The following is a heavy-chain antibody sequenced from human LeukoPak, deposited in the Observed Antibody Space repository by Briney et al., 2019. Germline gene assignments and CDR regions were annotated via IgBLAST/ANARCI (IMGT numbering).Heavy chain of an antibody. CDR2: ISYDGSNK. J-gene: IGHJ4*02. CDR1: AFIFSGHW. V-gene: IGHV3-30*18. D-gene: IGHD3-3*01. CDR3: AKGVRALYDFWSGYYW. Sequence: GGSLRLSCEGSAFIFSGHWMNWVRQTPGKGLEWVAIISYDGSNKYYADSVKGRFTISRDNSKNTLYVQMNSLRAEDTAVYYCAKGVRALYDFWSGYYWWGQGTLVTVSS.